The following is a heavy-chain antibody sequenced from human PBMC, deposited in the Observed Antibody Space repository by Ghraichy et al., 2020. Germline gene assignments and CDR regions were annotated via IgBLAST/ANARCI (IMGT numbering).Heavy chain of an antibody. CDR3: ARDDGYSSSWYGYGACDY. D-gene: IGHD6-13*01. CDR1: GFTFSSYW. J-gene: IGHJ4*02. V-gene: IGHV3-7*03. CDR2: IKQDGSEK. Sequence: GGSLRLSCAASGFTFSSYWMSWVHQAPGKGLEWVANIKQDGSEKYYVDSVKGRFTISRDNAKNSLYLQMNSLRAEDTAVYYCARDDGYSSSWYGYGACDYWGQGTLVTVSS.